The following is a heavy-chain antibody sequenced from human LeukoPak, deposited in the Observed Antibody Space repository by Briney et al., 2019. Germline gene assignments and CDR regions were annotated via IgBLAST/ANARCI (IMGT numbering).Heavy chain of an antibody. V-gene: IGHV4-4*07. J-gene: IGHJ6*03. CDR3: ARGVVYAGPRVFYYYYMDV. Sequence: SETLSLTCTVSGGSISSYYWSGIRQPAGKGLEWIGRSYTSGSTNYNPSLKSRVTMSVDTSKNQFSLKLSSVTAADTAVYYCARGVVYAGPRVFYYYYMDVWGKGTTVTVSS. D-gene: IGHD2-8*02. CDR1: GGSISSYY. CDR2: SYTSGST.